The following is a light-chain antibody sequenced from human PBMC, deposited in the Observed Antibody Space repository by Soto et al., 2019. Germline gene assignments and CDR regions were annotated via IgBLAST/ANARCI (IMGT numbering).Light chain of an antibody. J-gene: IGKJ1*01. Sequence: DLQMTQSPSTLSASVGDRVTITCRASQSISTWLACHQQKPVKAPKLLISKASSLESGFPSRFSGSGSGTEITLTISSLQPDDSATYYCQQYNSYRAFGQGTKVDIK. CDR2: KAS. V-gene: IGKV1-5*03. CDR1: QSISTW. CDR3: QQYNSYRA.